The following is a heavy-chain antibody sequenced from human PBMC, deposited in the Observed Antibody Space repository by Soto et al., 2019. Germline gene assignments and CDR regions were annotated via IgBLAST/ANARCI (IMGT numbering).Heavy chain of an antibody. D-gene: IGHD1-7*01. CDR2: TYYSSRWYT. Sequence: QVPLQESGPGLVKPSQTLSLTCAISGDSVSINSAAWNWIRLSPSRGLEWLARTYYSSRWYTDYAVSVRSRITVIPDTSKNQFYLQLTSVTHEDQAVYYCAGTTSPQWYYMDVWGKGTKVTVSS. V-gene: IGHV6-1*01. CDR1: GDSVSINSAA. J-gene: IGHJ6*03. CDR3: AGTTSPQWYYMDV.